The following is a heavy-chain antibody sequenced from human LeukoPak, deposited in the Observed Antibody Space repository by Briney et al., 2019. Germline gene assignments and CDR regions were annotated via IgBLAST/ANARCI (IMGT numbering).Heavy chain of an antibody. Sequence: PGGSLRLSCAASGFTFSTFAMSWVRQAPGKGLEWVSGIRGDGSRSYYPDSVEGRFTVSRDNSKNTLYLQMTSLRAEDTAVYYCAKDQGYCGSISCSDYFDSWGQGTLVTVSS. V-gene: IGHV3-23*01. CDR3: AKDQGYCGSISCSDYFDS. CDR2: IRGDGSRS. J-gene: IGHJ4*02. CDR1: GFTFSTFA. D-gene: IGHD2-2*01.